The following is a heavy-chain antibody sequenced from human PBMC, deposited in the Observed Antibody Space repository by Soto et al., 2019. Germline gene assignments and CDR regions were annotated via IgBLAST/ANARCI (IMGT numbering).Heavy chain of an antibody. CDR1: GYTFTGYY. V-gene: IGHV1-2*02. J-gene: IGHJ4*02. Sequence: SVKVSCNASGYTFTGYYMHWVRQAPGQGLEWMGWINPHSGGTNYAQKFQGSVTMTRDTSISTAYMELSRLRSDDTAVYYCASVSAYYYDSSGYKQLDYWGQGTLVTVSS. CDR2: INPHSGGT. D-gene: IGHD3-22*01. CDR3: ASVSAYYYDSSGYKQLDY.